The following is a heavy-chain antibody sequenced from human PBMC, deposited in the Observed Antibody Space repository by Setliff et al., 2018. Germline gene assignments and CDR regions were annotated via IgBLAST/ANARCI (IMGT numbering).Heavy chain of an antibody. D-gene: IGHD1-1*01. Sequence: SLKISCAASGFTFSSYEMNWVRQAPGKGLEWVSYISSSGSTIYYADSVKGRFTISRDNAKNSLYLQMNSLRAEDTAVYYCAREGNWNDGVDAFDIWGQGTMVTVS. CDR1: GFTFSSYE. V-gene: IGHV3-48*03. CDR2: ISSSGSTI. J-gene: IGHJ3*02. CDR3: AREGNWNDGVDAFDI.